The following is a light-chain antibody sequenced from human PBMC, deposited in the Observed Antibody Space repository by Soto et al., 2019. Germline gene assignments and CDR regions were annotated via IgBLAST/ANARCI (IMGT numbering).Light chain of an antibody. CDR1: QSIRSH. CDR3: QQSSGSRGWA. Sequence: DIQMTQSPTSLSTSVGDSVSITCRASQSIRSHLNWYQQKPGKAPKLLIYAASRLQSGGPSRLSGSGSGTDFSLTIRGLKPEDFATYYCQQSSGSRGWAFGQGTKVEIK. V-gene: IGKV1-39*01. CDR2: AAS. J-gene: IGKJ1*01.